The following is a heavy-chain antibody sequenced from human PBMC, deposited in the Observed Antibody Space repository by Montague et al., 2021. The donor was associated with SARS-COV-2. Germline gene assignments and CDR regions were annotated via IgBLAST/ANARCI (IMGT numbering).Heavy chain of an antibody. CDR3: ARRSLGYCSGGSCYSAFDP. Sequence: VKPTQTLTLTCTFSGFSLSTSGMCVSWIRQPPGKGLEWIGYIYYSGSTNYNPSLKSRVTISVDTSKNQFSLKLSSVTAADTAVYYCARRSLGYCSGGSCYSAFDPWGQGTLVTVSS. CDR1: GFSLSTSGMC. CDR2: IYYSGST. V-gene: IGHV4-61*08. J-gene: IGHJ5*02. D-gene: IGHD2-15*01.